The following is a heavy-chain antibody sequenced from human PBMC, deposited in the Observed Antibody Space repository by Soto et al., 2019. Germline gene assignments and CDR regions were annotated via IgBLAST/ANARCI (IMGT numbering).Heavy chain of an antibody. D-gene: IGHD6-13*01. V-gene: IGHV3-23*01. J-gene: IGHJ4*02. CDR2: ISGSGGST. CDR3: ARDLAPTGN. CDR1: GFNFSSYA. Sequence: GSLRLSCAASGFNFSSYAMSWVRQAPGKGLEWVSAISGSGGSTYYADSVKGRFTISRYNAKNSLYLQMNSLRAEDTAAYYCARDLAPTGNWGQGTLVTVSS.